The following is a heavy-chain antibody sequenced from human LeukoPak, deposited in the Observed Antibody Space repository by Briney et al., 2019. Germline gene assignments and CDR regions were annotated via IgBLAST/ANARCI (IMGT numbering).Heavy chain of an antibody. CDR1: GFTFSSYS. J-gene: IGHJ1*01. D-gene: IGHD6-13*01. CDR2: ISSSSSYI. Sequence: GGSLRLSCAASGFTFSSYSMNWVRQAPGKGLEWVSSISSSSSYIYYADSVKGRFTISRDNAKNSLYLQMNSLGAEDTAVYYCARGGRPSSWYNAEYFQHWGQGTLVTVSS. CDR3: ARGGRPSSWYNAEYFQH. V-gene: IGHV3-21*01.